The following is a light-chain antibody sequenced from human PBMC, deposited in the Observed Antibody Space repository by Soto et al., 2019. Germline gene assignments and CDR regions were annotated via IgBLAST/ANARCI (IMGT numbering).Light chain of an antibody. CDR2: GAS. CDR3: QHYGASPQT. V-gene: IGKV3-20*01. J-gene: IGKJ1*01. Sequence: IVLTQSPCTLSWSPWERATLSCRASQSVSSNYLAWYQQKPGLAPRLLVYGASRRATGIPDRFSGSGSGTDFTLTISRLEPEDFAVYYCQHYGASPQTFGQGTKV. CDR1: QSVSSNY.